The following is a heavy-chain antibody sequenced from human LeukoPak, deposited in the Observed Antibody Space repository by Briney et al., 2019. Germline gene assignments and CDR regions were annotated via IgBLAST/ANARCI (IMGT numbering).Heavy chain of an antibody. CDR2: INPNGGGT. CDR3: AGGITGGDY. CDR1: GYTFTDYY. Sequence: ASVKVCCKASGYTFTDYYLHLVRQAPGQGLEWMGWINPNGGGTNYAQKFQGRVSLTMATSITTAYMELSSLRSDDTALYYCAGGITGGDYWGQGTLVTVSS. J-gene: IGHJ4*02. V-gene: IGHV1-2*02. D-gene: IGHD1-14*01.